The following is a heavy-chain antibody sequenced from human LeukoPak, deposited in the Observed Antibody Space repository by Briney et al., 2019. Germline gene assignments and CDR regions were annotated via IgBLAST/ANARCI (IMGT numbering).Heavy chain of an antibody. CDR3: YARPVLPAALLPSGNYMDV. Sequence: AGGSLRLSCAASGLNVTYNYMSWVRQAPGKGLEWLSVIYSGGMTYYADSVKGRFIISRDNSKNTLYLQMNRLRAEDTAVYYCYARPVLPAALLPSGNYMDVWGKGTTVTVSS. V-gene: IGHV3-53*01. CDR2: IYSGGMT. J-gene: IGHJ6*03. CDR1: GLNVTYNY. D-gene: IGHD2-2*01.